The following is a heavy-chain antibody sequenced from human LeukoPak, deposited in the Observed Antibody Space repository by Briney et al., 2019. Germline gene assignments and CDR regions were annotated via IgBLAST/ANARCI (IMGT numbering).Heavy chain of an antibody. CDR3: ARDQGLGRYAFDI. CDR1: GGSISSGGYY. D-gene: IGHD7-27*01. Sequence: SQTLSLTCTVSGGSISSGGYYWSWIRQHPGKGLEWIGYIYYSGSTYYNPSLKSRVTISVDTSKNQFSLQLNSVTPEDTAVYYCARDQGLGRYAFDIWGQGTMVTVSS. V-gene: IGHV4-31*03. J-gene: IGHJ3*02. CDR2: IYYSGST.